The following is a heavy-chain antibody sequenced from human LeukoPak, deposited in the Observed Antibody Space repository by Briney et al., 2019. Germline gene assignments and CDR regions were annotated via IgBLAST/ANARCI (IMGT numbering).Heavy chain of an antibody. CDR2: IYYSGST. J-gene: IGHJ3*02. CDR3: ARHTSGWHDAFDI. Sequence: SETLSLTCTVSGGSISSSSYYWGWIRQPPGKGLEWIGSIYYSGSTYYNPSLKSRVTISVDTSKSQFSLRLSSVTAADTAVYYCARHTSGWHDAFDIWGQGKMVTVSS. D-gene: IGHD6-19*01. CDR1: GGSISSSSYY. V-gene: IGHV4-39*01.